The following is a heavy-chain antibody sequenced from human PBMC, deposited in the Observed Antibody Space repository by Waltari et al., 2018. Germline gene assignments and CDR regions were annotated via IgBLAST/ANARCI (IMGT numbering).Heavy chain of an antibody. D-gene: IGHD3-10*01. CDR1: GGSLSAHF. Sequence: QVQLQESGPGLVKSSETLSLTCSVSGGSLSAHFWGWVRQSPGKGLVWIGNVYYRGTTTDNPSLKSRATISIATSKNQFSLKLNSVTAADTAIYYCARMYYYDYSYGMDVWGQGTTVIVSS. CDR3: ARMYYYDYSYGMDV. J-gene: IGHJ6*02. CDR2: VYYRGTT. V-gene: IGHV4-59*11.